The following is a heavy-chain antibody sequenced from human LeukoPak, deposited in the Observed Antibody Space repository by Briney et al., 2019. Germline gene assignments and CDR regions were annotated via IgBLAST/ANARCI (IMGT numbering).Heavy chain of an antibody. CDR3: ARDATTDVGTVYMDV. CDR1: GFTFSSYG. D-gene: IGHD4-17*01. V-gene: IGHV3-30*02. Sequence: GGSLRLSCAASGFTFSSYGMHWVRQAPGKGLDWVAFIRYDGRNKYYADSVKGRFTISRDNSKNTLYLQMNSLRAEDTALYFCARDATTDVGTVYMDVWGKGTTVTISS. CDR2: IRYDGRNK. J-gene: IGHJ6*03.